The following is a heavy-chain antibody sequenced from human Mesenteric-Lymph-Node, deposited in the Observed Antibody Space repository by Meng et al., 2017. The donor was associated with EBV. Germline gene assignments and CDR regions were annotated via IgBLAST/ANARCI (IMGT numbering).Heavy chain of an antibody. V-gene: IGHV2-5*02. J-gene: IGHJ4*02. D-gene: IGHD1-26*01. CDR2: IYWDDDK. CDR1: GFSLTTSGVG. Sequence: QITLKEPGPTLAKPHQPLTLTCTFSGFSLTTSGVGVGWIRQPPGKALEWLALIYWDDDKRYSPSLKRRLTITKDTSKNQVVLTMTNMDPVDTATYYCARRPYSWNFDFWGQGTLVTVSS. CDR3: ARRPYSWNFDF.